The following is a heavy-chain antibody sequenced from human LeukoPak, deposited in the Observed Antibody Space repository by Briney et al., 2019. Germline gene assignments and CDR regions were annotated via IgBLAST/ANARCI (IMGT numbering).Heavy chain of an antibody. Sequence: PGGSLILSCAASGFTFDDYAMHWVRQAPGKGLEWVSGISWNSGSICYADSVKGRFTISRDNAKNSLYLQMNSLGAEDTAVYHCARDQGYYYDSSGPRWAFDIWGQGTMVTVSS. CDR1: GFTFDDYA. V-gene: IGHV3-9*01. CDR2: ISWNSGSI. J-gene: IGHJ3*02. D-gene: IGHD3-22*01. CDR3: ARDQGYYYDSSGPRWAFDI.